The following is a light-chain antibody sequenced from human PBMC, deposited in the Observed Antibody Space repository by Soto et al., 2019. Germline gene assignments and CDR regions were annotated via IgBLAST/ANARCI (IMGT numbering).Light chain of an antibody. V-gene: IGKV4-1*01. Sequence: DIVMTQSPDSLAVSLCERATLDCKSSQTVVNSSNNKTYLAWYRQRPGQPPTLLINWASTRQSGVPARFRGSGSGTEFTLTITDLQAEDLAVYYCQQFHTIPWTFGQGTKVDIK. CDR1: QTVVNSSNNKTY. CDR2: WAS. CDR3: QQFHTIPWT. J-gene: IGKJ1*01.